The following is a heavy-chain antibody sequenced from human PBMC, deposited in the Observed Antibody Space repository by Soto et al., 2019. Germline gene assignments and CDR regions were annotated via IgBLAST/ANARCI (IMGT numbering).Heavy chain of an antibody. Sequence: SETLSLTCAVSGYSISSGYYWGWIRQPPGKGLEWIGSIYLSGSTYYSPSLKSRVTVSVDTSKNQFSLKLSSVTAAHTAVYYCARDSGYYSYSTRLESSSWYGTFYYYYGMDVWGQGTTVT. CDR1: GYSISSGYY. D-gene: IGHD6-13*01. V-gene: IGHV4-38-2*02. CDR3: ARDSGYYSYSTRLESSSWYGTFYYYYGMDV. J-gene: IGHJ6*02. CDR2: IYLSGST.